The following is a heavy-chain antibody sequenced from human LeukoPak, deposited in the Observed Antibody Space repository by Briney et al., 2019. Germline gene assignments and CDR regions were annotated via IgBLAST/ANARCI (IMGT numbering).Heavy chain of an antibody. CDR2: INPNSGGT. CDR1: GYTFTGYY. V-gene: IGHV1-2*06. D-gene: IGHD2-15*01. CDR3: ARVRNWCSGGSCYGFDY. J-gene: IGHJ4*02. Sequence: ASVKVSCKASGYTFTGYYMHWVRQAPGQGLEWMGRINPNSGGTNYAQKFQGRVTMTRDTSVSTAYMELSRLRSDDTAVYYCARVRNWCSGGSCYGFDYWGQGALVTVSS.